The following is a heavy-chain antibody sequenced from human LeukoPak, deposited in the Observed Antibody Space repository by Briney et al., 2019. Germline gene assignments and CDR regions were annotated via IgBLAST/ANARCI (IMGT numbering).Heavy chain of an antibody. CDR3: ARGYCSSTSCCMRSYYYYYMDV. CDR2: IIPIFGTA. V-gene: IGHV1-69*05. CDR1: GGTFSSYA. J-gene: IGHJ6*03. D-gene: IGHD2-2*01. Sequence: SVKVSCKASGGTFSSYAISWVRQDPGQGLEWMGGIIPIFGTANYAQKFQGRVTITTDESTSTAYMELSSLRSEDTAVYYCARGYCSSTSCCMRSYYYYYMDVWGKGTTVTVSS.